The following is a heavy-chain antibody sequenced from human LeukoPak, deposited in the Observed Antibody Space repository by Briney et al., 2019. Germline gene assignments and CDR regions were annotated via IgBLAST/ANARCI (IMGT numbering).Heavy chain of an antibody. V-gene: IGHV3-21*01. D-gene: IGHD3/OR15-3a*01. CDR1: GFTFSSYS. J-gene: IGHJ4*02. Sequence: PGGSLRLSCAASGFTFSSYSMNWVRQAPGEGVEWVSSISSSSSYIYYADSVKGRFTISRDNAKNSLYLQMNSLRAEDTAVYYCARDRGDFWTGYYTNYFDYWGQGTLVTVSS. CDR3: ARDRGDFWTGYYTNYFDY. CDR2: ISSSSSYI.